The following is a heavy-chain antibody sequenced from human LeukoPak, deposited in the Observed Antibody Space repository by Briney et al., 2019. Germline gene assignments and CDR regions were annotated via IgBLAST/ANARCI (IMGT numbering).Heavy chain of an antibody. Sequence: SGGSLRLSCAASGFTFSSYSMNWVRQAPGKGLEWVSSISSSSSYIYYADSVKGRFTISRDNAKNSLYLQMNSLRAEDTAVYYCAREGVIWFGRHDAFDIWGQGTMVTVSS. J-gene: IGHJ3*02. CDR1: GFTFSSYS. CDR3: AREGVIWFGRHDAFDI. V-gene: IGHV3-21*01. D-gene: IGHD3-10*01. CDR2: ISSSSSYI.